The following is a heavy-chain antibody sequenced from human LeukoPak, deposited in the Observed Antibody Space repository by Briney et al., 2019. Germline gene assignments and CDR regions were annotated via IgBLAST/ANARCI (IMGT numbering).Heavy chain of an antibody. V-gene: IGHV3-30-3*01. Sequence: TGGSLRLYCAASGFTFSSYAMHWVRQAPGKGLDWVAVISYDGSNKYYADSVKGRFTISRDNSKNTLYLQMNSLRAEDTAVYYCAKGYCSGANCPFHYWGQGTLITVPS. D-gene: IGHD2-15*01. CDR2: ISYDGSNK. J-gene: IGHJ4*02. CDR1: GFTFSSYA. CDR3: AKGYCSGANCPFHY.